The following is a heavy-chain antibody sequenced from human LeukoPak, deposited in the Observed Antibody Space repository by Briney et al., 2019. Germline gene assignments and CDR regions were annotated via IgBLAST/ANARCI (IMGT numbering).Heavy chain of an antibody. CDR1: GYTFTSYG. D-gene: IGHD2-15*01. CDR2: ISAYNGNT. CDR3: ARDRPSRGYCSGGTCPLFDY. Sequence: ASVKVSCKASGYTFTSYGISWVRQAPVQGLEWMGWISAYNGNTNYAQKLQGRVTMTTDTSTSTAYMELRSLRSDDTAVYYCARDRPSRGYCSGGTCPLFDYWGQGTLVTVSS. V-gene: IGHV1-18*04. J-gene: IGHJ4*02.